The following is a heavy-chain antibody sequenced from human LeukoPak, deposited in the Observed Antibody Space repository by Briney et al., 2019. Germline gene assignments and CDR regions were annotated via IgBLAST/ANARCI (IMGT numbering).Heavy chain of an antibody. CDR3: AREGVAGTGLDY. CDR1: GYTFSIYN. J-gene: IGHJ4*02. D-gene: IGHD6-13*01. CDR2: INPSGGT. V-gene: IGHV1-46*01. Sequence: ASGKVSCKASGYTFSIYNMHWVRQAPGQGLEWMGIINPSGGTSYAQKLQGRITMTRNTSTSTLYMELSSLRSEDTAVYYCAREGVAGTGLDYWGQGTLVTVSS.